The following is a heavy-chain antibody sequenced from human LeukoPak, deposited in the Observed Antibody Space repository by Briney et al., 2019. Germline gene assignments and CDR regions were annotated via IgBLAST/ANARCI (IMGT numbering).Heavy chain of an antibody. J-gene: IGHJ4*02. V-gene: IGHV4-39*01. CDR2: IYYSGST. D-gene: IGHD6-13*01. CDR3: ARIVAAGTVNY. Sequence: SETLSLTCTVSGGSISSSSYYWGWIRQPPGKGLEWIGSIYYSGSTYYNPSLKSRVTISVDTSKNQFSLKLSSVAAADTAVYYCARIVAAGTVNYWGQGTLVTVSS. CDR1: GGSISSSSYY.